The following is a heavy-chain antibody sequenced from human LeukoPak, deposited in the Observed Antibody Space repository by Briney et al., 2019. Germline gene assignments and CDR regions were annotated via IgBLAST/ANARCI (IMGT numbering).Heavy chain of an antibody. D-gene: IGHD4-23*01. V-gene: IGHV3-7*01. CDR3: ARAGFRWVDY. CDR1: GFSFSSYW. J-gene: IGHJ4*02. Sequence: GGSLRLSCATSGFSFSSYWMSWVRQAPGKGXEWVANIKQDGSDKNYVDSVKGRFTISRDNAKNSLYLQMNSLRAEDTAVYYCARAGFRWVDYWGQGTLVTVSS. CDR2: IKQDGSDK.